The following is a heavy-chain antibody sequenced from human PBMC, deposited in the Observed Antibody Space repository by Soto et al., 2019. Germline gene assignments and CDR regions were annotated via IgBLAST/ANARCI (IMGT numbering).Heavy chain of an antibody. CDR1: GFTFSSYG. V-gene: IGHV3-30*18. CDR3: AKPGHGSGSYYHRDYFDY. D-gene: IGHD3-10*01. CDR2: ISYDGSNK. Sequence: QVQLVESGGGVVQPGRSLRLSCAASGFTFSSYGMHWVRQAPGKGLEWVAVISYDGSNKYYADSVKGRFTISRDNSKNTLYLQMNSLRAEDTAVYYCAKPGHGSGSYYHRDYFDYWGQGTLFTVSS. J-gene: IGHJ4*02.